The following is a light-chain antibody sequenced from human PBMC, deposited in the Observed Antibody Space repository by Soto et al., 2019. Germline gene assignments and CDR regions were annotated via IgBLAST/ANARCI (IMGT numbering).Light chain of an antibody. Sequence: DIVMPQSPLSLPVTPGEPASISCRSSQSLLHSNGYNYLDWYLQKPGQSPQLLIYLGSNRASGVPDRFSGIGSGTDFTLKISRVEAEDVGVYYCMQALQTPRTFGQGTKVEIK. CDR1: QSLLHSNGYNY. J-gene: IGKJ1*01. V-gene: IGKV2-28*01. CDR2: LGS. CDR3: MQALQTPRT.